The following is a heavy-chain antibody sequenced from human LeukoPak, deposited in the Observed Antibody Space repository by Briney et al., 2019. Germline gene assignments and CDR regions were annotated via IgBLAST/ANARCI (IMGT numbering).Heavy chain of an antibody. V-gene: IGHV3-30*04. CDR2: ISYDGSNK. J-gene: IGHJ6*02. CDR3: ARDQCSGSYRVCYYYGMDV. CDR1: GFTFSSYA. Sequence: GGSLRLSCAASGFTFSSYAMHWVRQAPGKGLEWVAVISYDGSNKYYADSVKGRFTISRDNSKNTLYLQMNSLRAEDTAVYYCARDQCSGSYRVCYYYGMDVWGQGTTVTVSS. D-gene: IGHD3-10*02.